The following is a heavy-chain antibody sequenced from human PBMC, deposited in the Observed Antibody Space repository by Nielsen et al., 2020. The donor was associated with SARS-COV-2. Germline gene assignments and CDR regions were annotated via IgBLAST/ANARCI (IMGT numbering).Heavy chain of an antibody. V-gene: IGHV3-30*04. J-gene: IGHJ4*02. Sequence: GESLKISCAASGFTFSSYAMHWVRQAPGTGLEWVAVISYDGSNKYYADSVKGRFTISRDNSKNTLYLQMNSLRAEDTAVYYCARDRWELLSGLDYWGQGTLVTVSS. D-gene: IGHD1-26*01. CDR1: GFTFSSYA. CDR3: ARDRWELLSGLDY. CDR2: ISYDGSNK.